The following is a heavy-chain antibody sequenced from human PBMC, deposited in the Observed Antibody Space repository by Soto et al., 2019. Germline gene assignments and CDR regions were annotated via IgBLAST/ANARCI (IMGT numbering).Heavy chain of an antibody. D-gene: IGHD3-10*01. CDR1: GSTFTSYD. Sequence: ASVKVSCKASGSTFTSYDISWVRQATGQGLEWMGWMNPNNGNTDYAPKFQGRVTMTMNTSIGTAYMELSSLRSEDTAVYYCARSPRSYYALGSYSYFRHWGQGTLVTVSS. V-gene: IGHV1-8*01. CDR2: MNPNNGNT. CDR3: ARSPRSYYALGSYSYFRH. J-gene: IGHJ1*01.